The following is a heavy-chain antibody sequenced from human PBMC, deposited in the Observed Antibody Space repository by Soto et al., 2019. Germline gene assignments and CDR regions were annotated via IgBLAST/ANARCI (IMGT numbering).Heavy chain of an antibody. Sequence: PGGSMRLCCAACGVTVSSYAMSWVRQATGKGLEWVSAISGSGGSTYYADSVKGRFTLSRDNSKNTLYLQMNSLRAEDTAVYYCASHKYSSGWYYFDYWGQGTLVTVSS. CDR3: ASHKYSSGWYYFDY. CDR1: GVTVSSYA. J-gene: IGHJ4*02. V-gene: IGHV3-23*01. D-gene: IGHD6-19*01. CDR2: ISGSGGST.